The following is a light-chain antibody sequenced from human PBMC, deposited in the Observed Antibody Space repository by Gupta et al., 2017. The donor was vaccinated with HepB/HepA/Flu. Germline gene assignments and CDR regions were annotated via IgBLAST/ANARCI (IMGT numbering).Light chain of an antibody. J-gene: IGKJ1*01. Sequence: DIQMTQSPSSLSASVGDRVTITCRASQGIRNDLAWYQQKPGEAPKRLIYAASSLQSGVASRFSGSGSGTEFALTISSLQPEDFGTYFCLQHRSYPHTFGQGTKVEIK. CDR1: QGIRND. CDR3: LQHRSYPHT. V-gene: IGKV1-17*01. CDR2: AAS.